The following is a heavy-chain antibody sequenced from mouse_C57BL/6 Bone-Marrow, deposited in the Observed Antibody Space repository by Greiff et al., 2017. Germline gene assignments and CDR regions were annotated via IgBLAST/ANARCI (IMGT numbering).Heavy chain of an antibody. D-gene: IGHD2-5*01. CDR3: ARESNYVWFAY. Sequence: QVQLQQPGAELVMPGASVKLSCKASGYTFTSYWMHWVKQRPGQGLEWIGEIDPSDSYTNYNQKFKGKSTLTVDKSSSTAYMQLSSLTSEDSAVYYCARESNYVWFAYWGQGTLVTVSA. J-gene: IGHJ3*01. CDR1: GYTFTSYW. CDR2: IDPSDSYT. V-gene: IGHV1-69*01.